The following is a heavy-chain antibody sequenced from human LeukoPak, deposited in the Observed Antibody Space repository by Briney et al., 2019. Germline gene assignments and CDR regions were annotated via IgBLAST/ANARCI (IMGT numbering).Heavy chain of an antibody. D-gene: IGHD4-23*01. CDR2: INPSGGST. CDR1: GYTFTSYY. V-gene: IGHV1-46*01. CDR3: ARAYSPTLSPRVVTHGHY. Sequence: SGKVSCKASGYTFTSYYMHWVRQAPGQGLEWMGIINPSGGSTSYAQKFQGRVTMTRDTSTSTVYMELSSLRSKDTAVYYCARAYSPTLSPRVVTHGHYWGQGTLVTVSS. J-gene: IGHJ4*02.